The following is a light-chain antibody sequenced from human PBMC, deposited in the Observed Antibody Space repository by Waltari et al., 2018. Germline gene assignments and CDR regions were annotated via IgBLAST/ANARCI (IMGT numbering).Light chain of an antibody. CDR2: KDT. V-gene: IGLV3-25*03. J-gene: IGLJ2*01. CDR3: HSADYSGAFRV. Sequence: SYELTQPPSVSVSPGQTASITCSGHAFTKQFTYRYQQKPGQAPTLLIYKDTERRPGIPERFSGSSSGTTVTLTISGVQAEDESDYYCHSADYSGAFRVFGGGTKLIVV. CDR1: AFTKQF.